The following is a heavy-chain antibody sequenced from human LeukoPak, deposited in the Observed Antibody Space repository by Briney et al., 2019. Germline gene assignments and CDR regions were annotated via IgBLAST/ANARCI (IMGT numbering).Heavy chain of an antibody. CDR3: ARDSGSYHYYYYMDV. CDR2: INPNSGGT. J-gene: IGHJ6*03. CDR1: GYTFTGYY. Sequence: GASVKVSCKASGYTFTGYYMHWVRQAPGQGLEWMGWINPNSGGTNYAQKFQGRVTMTRDTSISTAYMELSRLRSDDTAVYYCARDSGSYHYYYYMDVWGKGTTVTVSS. V-gene: IGHV1-2*02. D-gene: IGHD1-26*01.